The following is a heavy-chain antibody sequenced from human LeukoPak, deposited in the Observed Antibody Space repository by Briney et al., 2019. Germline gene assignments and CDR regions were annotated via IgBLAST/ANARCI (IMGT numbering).Heavy chain of an antibody. V-gene: IGHV4-4*07. D-gene: IGHD6-13*01. CDR2: IYTSGST. CDR3: ARSGYGSSWYFDY. Sequence: SETLSLTCTVSGGSISSYHWSWIRQPAGKGLEWIGHIYTSGSTNYNPSLNGRVSMSVDMSRNQYSLKLSSVTAADTAVYYCARSGYGSSWYFDYWGQGTLVTVSS. J-gene: IGHJ4*02. CDR1: GGSISSYH.